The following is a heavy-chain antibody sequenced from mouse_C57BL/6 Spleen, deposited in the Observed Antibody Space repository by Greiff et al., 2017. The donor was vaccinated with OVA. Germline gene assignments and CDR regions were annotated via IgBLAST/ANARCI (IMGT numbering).Heavy chain of an antibody. CDR2: ISYDGSN. CDR1: GYSITSGYY. Sequence: EVQLQQSGPGLVKPSQSLSLTCSVTGYSITSGYYWNWIRQFPGNKLEWMGYISYDGSNNYNPSLKNRISITRDTSKNQFFLKLNSVTTEDTATYYCARNYDYDGAYWGQGTLVTVSA. D-gene: IGHD2-4*01. V-gene: IGHV3-6*01. CDR3: ARNYDYDGAY. J-gene: IGHJ3*01.